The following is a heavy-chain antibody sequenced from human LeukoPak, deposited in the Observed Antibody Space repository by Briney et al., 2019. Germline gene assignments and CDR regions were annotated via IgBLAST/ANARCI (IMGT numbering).Heavy chain of an antibody. Sequence: PGGSLRLSCAASGVTSNYMSWVRQAPGKGLEWVSVIYNGGATYYADSVKGRFTISRDNSKSTLFLYLQMNSLRTDDTAVYYCGRDAVLGSGSIDYWGQGTLVTVSS. CDR1: GVTSNY. J-gene: IGHJ4*02. CDR3: GRDAVLGSGSIDY. CDR2: IYNGGAT. D-gene: IGHD3-10*01. V-gene: IGHV3-53*05.